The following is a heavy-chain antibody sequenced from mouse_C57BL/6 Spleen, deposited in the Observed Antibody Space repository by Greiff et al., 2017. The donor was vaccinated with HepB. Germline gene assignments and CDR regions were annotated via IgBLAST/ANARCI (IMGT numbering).Heavy chain of an antibody. J-gene: IGHJ4*01. V-gene: IGHV1-19*01. CDR3: ARMDLRAYAMDY. Sequence: EVQLQQSGPVLVKPGASVKMSCKASGYTFTDYYMNWVKQSHGKSLEWIGVINPYNGGTSYNQKFKGKATLTVDKSSSTAYMELNSLTSEDSAVYYCARMDLRAYAMDYWGQGTSVTVSS. CDR2: INPYNGGT. D-gene: IGHD5-1*01. CDR1: GYTFTDYY.